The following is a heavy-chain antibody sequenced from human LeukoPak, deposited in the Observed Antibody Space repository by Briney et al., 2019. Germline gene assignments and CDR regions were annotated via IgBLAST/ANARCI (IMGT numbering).Heavy chain of an antibody. CDR2: IWYDGSNK. CDR3: ARDREMATIGRTGDLDY. J-gene: IGHJ4*02. D-gene: IGHD5-24*01. Sequence: GGSLRLSCAASGFTFSSYGMHWVRQAPGKGLEWVAVIWYDGSNKYYADSVKGRFTISRDNSKNTLYLRMNSLRAEDTAVYYCARDREMATIGRTGDLDYWGQGTLVTVSS. V-gene: IGHV3-33*01. CDR1: GFTFSSYG.